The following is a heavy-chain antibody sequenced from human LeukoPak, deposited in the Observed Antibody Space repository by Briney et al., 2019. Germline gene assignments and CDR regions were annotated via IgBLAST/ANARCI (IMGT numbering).Heavy chain of an antibody. Sequence: GTSVKVSCKASGFPLSSSAVQWVRQAGGQRLEWIGWIVAGSNNTNYAQKFQERVTITRDMSTSTAYMELGSLRSEDTAVYYCAAPYSTRWFDLWGRGTLVTVSS. CDR2: IVAGSNNT. J-gene: IGHJ5*02. CDR1: GFPLSSSA. D-gene: IGHD6-13*01. CDR3: AAPYSTRWFDL. V-gene: IGHV1-58*01.